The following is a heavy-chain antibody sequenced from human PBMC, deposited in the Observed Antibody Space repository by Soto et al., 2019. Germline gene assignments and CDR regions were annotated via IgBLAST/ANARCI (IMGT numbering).Heavy chain of an antibody. CDR2: IYYSGST. D-gene: IGHD2-2*01. J-gene: IGHJ5*02. Sequence: QLQLQESGPGLVKPSETLSLTCTVSGGSISSSGYYWGWIRQPPGKGLEWIGSIYYSGSTSYNPSLKGRVTMSVDTSKNQLSLKLSSVTAADTAVYYCARLHCNSPNCVPLDPWGQGTLVTVSS. CDR1: GGSISSSGYY. CDR3: ARLHCNSPNCVPLDP. V-gene: IGHV4-39*01.